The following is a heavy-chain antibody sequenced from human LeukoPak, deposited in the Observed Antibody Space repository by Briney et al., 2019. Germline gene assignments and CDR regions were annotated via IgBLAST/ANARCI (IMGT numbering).Heavy chain of an antibody. CDR1: GFTFSSYS. V-gene: IGHV3-21*01. J-gene: IGHJ4*02. D-gene: IGHD3-10*01. Sequence: GGSLRLSCAASGFTFSSYSMNWIRQAPGKGLEWVSSISSSSSYIYYADSVKGRFTISRDNAKNSLYLQMNSLRAEDTAVYYCATFTYGSGVDYWGQGTLVTVSS. CDR3: ATFTYGSGVDY. CDR2: ISSSSSYI.